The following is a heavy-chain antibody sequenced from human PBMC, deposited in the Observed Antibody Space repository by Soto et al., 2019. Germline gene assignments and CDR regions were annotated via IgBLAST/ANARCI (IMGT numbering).Heavy chain of an antibody. CDR2: INHSGNN. D-gene: IGHD3-9*01. CDR3: ARGGSNDWQVAFDI. V-gene: IGHV4-34*01. J-gene: IGHJ3*02. CDR1: GGSFSTYY. Sequence: PSETLFLTCVVSGGSFSTYYYNWIRQSPGKGLEWIGEINHSGNNNYSPSLKSRVTMSLDTSKNQFSLKLTSVTAADTAVYYCARGGSNDWQVAFDIWGQGTMVTVSS.